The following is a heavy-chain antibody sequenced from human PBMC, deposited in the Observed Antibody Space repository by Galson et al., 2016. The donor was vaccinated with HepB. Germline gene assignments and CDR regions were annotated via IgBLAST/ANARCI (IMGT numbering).Heavy chain of an antibody. V-gene: IGHV3-48*04. J-gene: IGHJ6*02. CDR3: AREGTGCSGFSYYYNGMDV. D-gene: IGHD6-25*01. CDR1: GFTLSSYS. CDR2: ITSRSTAI. Sequence: SLRLSCAASGFTLSSYSMNWVRQTPGKGLEWVSYITSRSTAIYYADSVKGRFTISRDNARNSLYLQMNSLRAEDTAVYYWAREGTGCSGFSYYYNGMDVWGQGTTVTVSS.